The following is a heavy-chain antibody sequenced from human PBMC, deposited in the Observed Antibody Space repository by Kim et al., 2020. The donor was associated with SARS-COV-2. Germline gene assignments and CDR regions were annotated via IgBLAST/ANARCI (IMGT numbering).Heavy chain of an antibody. D-gene: IGHD6-6*01. CDR3: ARHMRSSPYYYYGMDV. Sequence: GESLKISCKGSGYSFTSYWIGWVRQMPGKGLEWMGIIYPGDSDIRYSPPFQGQVTISADKSISTAYLQWSSLKASDTAMYYCARHMRSSPYYYYGMDVWGQGTTVTVSS. CDR1: GYSFTSYW. V-gene: IGHV5-51*01. J-gene: IGHJ6*02. CDR2: IYPGDSDI.